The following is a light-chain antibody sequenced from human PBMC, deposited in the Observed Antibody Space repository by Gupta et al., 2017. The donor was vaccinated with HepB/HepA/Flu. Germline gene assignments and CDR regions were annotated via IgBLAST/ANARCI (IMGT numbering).Light chain of an antibody. V-gene: IGKV3-15*01. CDR3: QQYDMWPPIT. Sequence: IVMTQSPATLSVSPGEGVTLSCRASQSVGRSLAWYQQIPGQAPRLLIFDASTRATGIPARFSGSGSGTEFTLTISSLQSEDFAVYYCQQYDMWPPITFGQGTRLETK. CDR2: DAS. J-gene: IGKJ5*01. CDR1: QSVGRS.